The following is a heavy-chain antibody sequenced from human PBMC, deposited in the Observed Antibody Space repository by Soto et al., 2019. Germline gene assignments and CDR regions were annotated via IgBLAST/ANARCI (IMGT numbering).Heavy chain of an antibody. Sequence: QVQLVESGGGVVQPGRSLRLSCAASGFTFSSYGMHRVPQAPGKGLEWVAVISYDGSNKYDEDFVKGRFTISRDYSKNRLYLQMKSLRDEDTAVYFCAKSFAVRGVLYYYYYAMDVWGQGNTGTVTS. CDR1: GFTFSSYG. J-gene: IGHJ6*02. CDR2: ISYDGSNK. V-gene: IGHV3-30*18. D-gene: IGHD3-10*01. CDR3: AKSFAVRGVLYYYYYAMDV.